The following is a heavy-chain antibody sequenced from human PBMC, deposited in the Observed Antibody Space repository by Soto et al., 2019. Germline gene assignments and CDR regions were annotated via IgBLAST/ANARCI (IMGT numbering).Heavy chain of an antibody. V-gene: IGHV1-69*13. Sequence: ASVKVSCKASGGTFSSYAISWVRQGPGQGLEWMGGIIPIFGTANYAQKFQGRVTITADESTSTAYMELSSLRSEDTAVYYCARADCSSTSCYAYYYYGMDVWGQGTTVTVSS. J-gene: IGHJ6*02. D-gene: IGHD2-2*01. CDR1: GGTFSSYA. CDR2: IIPIFGTA. CDR3: ARADCSSTSCYAYYYYGMDV.